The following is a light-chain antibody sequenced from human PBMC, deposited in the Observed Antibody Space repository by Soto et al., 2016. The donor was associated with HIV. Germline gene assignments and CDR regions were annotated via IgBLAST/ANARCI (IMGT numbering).Light chain of an antibody. V-gene: IGLV3-1*01. J-gene: IGLJ1*01. CDR2: EDN. Sequence: SYELTQPPSVSVSPGQTASITCSGDKLGDKYVSWYKQKPGQSPVLVIYEDNKRPSGIPERFSGSNSGNTATLTISGTQALDEADYYCQAWDSNTCFFGTGTKVTVL. CDR3: QAWDSNTCF. CDR1: KLGDKY.